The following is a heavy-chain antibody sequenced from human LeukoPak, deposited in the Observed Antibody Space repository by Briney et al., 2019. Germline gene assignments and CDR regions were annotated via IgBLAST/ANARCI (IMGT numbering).Heavy chain of an antibody. D-gene: IGHD3-10*01. J-gene: IGHJ4*02. CDR2: VFYTGST. CDR3: ARDLGPSRGFDY. Sequence: SETLSLTCTVSGASFSPYYWSWIRQPPGKGLEWIGYVFYTGSTTYNPSLKSRLTISVDTSKSQFSLKLNSVTAADTAGYYCARDLGPSRGFDYWGRGTLVTVSS. V-gene: IGHV4-59*01. CDR1: GASFSPYY.